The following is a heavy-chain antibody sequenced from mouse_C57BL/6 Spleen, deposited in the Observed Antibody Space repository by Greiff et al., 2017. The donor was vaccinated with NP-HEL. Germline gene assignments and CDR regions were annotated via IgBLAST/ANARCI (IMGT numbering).Heavy chain of an antibody. CDR2: LHPSDSVT. Sequence: QVQLQQPGAELVKPGASVKVSCKASGYTFTSYWMHWVKQRPGQGLEWIGSLHPSDSVTNYNQKFKGKATLTVDKSSSTAYMQSSGLTSEDTAVYDCAIGSDCYYAMDYWGQGTTVTVSS. V-gene: IGHV1-74*01. D-gene: IGHD2-4*01. J-gene: IGHJ4*01. CDR3: AIGSDCYYAMDY. CDR1: GYTFTSYW.